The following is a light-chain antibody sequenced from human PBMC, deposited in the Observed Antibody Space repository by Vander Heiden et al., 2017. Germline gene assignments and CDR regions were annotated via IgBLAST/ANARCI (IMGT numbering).Light chain of an antibody. CDR1: QSVLSSSNNKNY. J-gene: IGKJ1*01. CDR2: WES. CDR3: HQSYNIPRK. Sequence: MTQSPDSLVVSLGEKATINCKSIQSVLSSSNNKNYLTWFQQKPGQPPKLLIFWESTRESGVPGRFSGSGSGTDSTLTISSLRAEDVAVYYCHQSYNIPRKFGHVTMVEI. V-gene: IGKV4-1*01.